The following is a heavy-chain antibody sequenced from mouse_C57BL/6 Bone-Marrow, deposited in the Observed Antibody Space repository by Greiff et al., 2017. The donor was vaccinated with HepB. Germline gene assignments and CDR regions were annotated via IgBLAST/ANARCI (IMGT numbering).Heavy chain of an antibody. J-gene: IGHJ2*01. CDR1: GFTFSSYG. V-gene: IGHV5-6*01. D-gene: IGHD1-1*01. CDR3: ARRSDYYGSSSLFFDY. Sequence: EVHLVESGGDLVKPGGSLKLSCAASGFTFSSYGMSWVRQTPDKRLEWVATISSGGSYTYYPDSVKGRFTISRDNAKNTLYLQMSSLKSEDTAMYYCARRSDYYGSSSLFFDYWGQGTTLTVSS. CDR2: ISSGGSYT.